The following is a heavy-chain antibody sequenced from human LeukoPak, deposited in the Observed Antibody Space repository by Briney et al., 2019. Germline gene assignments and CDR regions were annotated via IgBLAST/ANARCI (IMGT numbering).Heavy chain of an antibody. V-gene: IGHV1-8*01. J-gene: IGHJ4*02. D-gene: IGHD2-2*01. Sequence: GASVKVSCKASGYTFTSYDINWVRQATGQGLEWMGWMNPNSGNTGYAQKFQGRVTMTRNTSISTAYMELSRLRSDDTAVYYCARAHEWCSSTSCPFDYWGQGTLVTVSS. CDR1: GYTFTSYD. CDR3: ARAHEWCSSTSCPFDY. CDR2: MNPNSGNT.